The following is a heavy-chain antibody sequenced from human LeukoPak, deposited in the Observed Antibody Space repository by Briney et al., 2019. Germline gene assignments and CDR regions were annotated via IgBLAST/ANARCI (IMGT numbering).Heavy chain of an antibody. Sequence: ASVKVSCKASGYTFTSYGISWVRQAPGQGLEWMGIINPSGGSTSYAQKFQGRVTMTRDTSTSTVYMELSSLRSEDTAVYYCAREEEAGIQLCGFDYWGQGTLVTVSS. D-gene: IGHD5-18*01. CDR1: GYTFTSYG. J-gene: IGHJ4*02. CDR2: INPSGGST. V-gene: IGHV1-46*01. CDR3: AREEEAGIQLCGFDY.